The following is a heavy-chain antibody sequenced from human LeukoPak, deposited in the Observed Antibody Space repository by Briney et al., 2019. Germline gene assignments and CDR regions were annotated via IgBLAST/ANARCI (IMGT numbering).Heavy chain of an antibody. Sequence: GGSLRLSCAASGFTFSSYAMSWVRQAPGKGLEWVSAISGSGGSTYYADSVKGRFTISRDNSKNTLYLRMNSLRAEDTAVYYCAKDLVGYDILTGLGYWGQGTLVTVSS. CDR2: ISGSGGST. J-gene: IGHJ4*02. D-gene: IGHD3-9*01. CDR1: GFTFSSYA. V-gene: IGHV3-23*01. CDR3: AKDLVGYDILTGLGY.